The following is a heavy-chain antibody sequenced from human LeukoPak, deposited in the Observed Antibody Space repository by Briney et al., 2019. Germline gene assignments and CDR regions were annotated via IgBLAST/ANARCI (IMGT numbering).Heavy chain of an antibody. J-gene: IGHJ3*02. CDR3: AKDPGGSSGYPDAFDI. Sequence: GGSLRLSCAASGFTFSSYGMHWVRQAPGKGLEWVAVISYDGSNKYYADSVKGRFTIPRDNSKNTLYLQMNSLRAEDTAVYYCAKDPGGSSGYPDAFDIWGQGTMVTVSS. V-gene: IGHV3-30*18. D-gene: IGHD3-22*01. CDR1: GFTFSSYG. CDR2: ISYDGSNK.